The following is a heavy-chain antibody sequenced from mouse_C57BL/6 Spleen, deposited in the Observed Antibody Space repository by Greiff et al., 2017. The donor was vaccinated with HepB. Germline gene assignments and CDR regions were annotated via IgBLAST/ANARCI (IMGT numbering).Heavy chain of an antibody. D-gene: IGHD2-1*01. CDR3: ARRGNYVGMDY. CDR1: GFTFSSYT. J-gene: IGHJ4*01. V-gene: IGHV5-9*01. CDR2: ISGGGGNT. Sequence: EVKLMESGGGLVKPGGSLKLSCAASGFTFSSYTMSWVRQTPEKRLEWVATISGGGGNTYYPDSVKGRFTISRDNAKNTLYLQMSSLRSEDTALYYCARRGNYVGMDYWGQGTSVTVSS.